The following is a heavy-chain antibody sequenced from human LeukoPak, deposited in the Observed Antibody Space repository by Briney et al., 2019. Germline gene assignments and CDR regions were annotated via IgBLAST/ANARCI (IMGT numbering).Heavy chain of an antibody. CDR1: GFTFSSYA. CDR3: AKVPIDIVVVVAAAYFDY. CDR2: ISGSGGST. J-gene: IGHJ4*02. Sequence: GVTLRLNCAASGFTFSSYAMSWVRQAPRKGLEWVSAISGSGGSTYYADPVKVRFTISIDNSKNTLYLQMNSLEAAATDVYYGAKVPIDIVVVVAAAYFDYWGQGTLVTVSS. V-gene: IGHV3-23*01. D-gene: IGHD2-15*01.